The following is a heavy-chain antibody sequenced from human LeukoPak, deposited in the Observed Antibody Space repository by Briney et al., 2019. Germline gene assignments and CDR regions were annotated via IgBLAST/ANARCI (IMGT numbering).Heavy chain of an antibody. CDR2: ISSSGSTI. Sequence: GGSLRLSCAASEFSVGSNYMTWVRQAPGKGLEWVSYISSSGSTIYYADSVKGRFTISRDNAKNSLYLQMNSLRAEDTAVYYCAELGITMIGGVWGKGTTVTIPS. CDR3: AELGITMIGGV. D-gene: IGHD3-10*02. V-gene: IGHV3-48*03. CDR1: EFSVGSNY. J-gene: IGHJ6*04.